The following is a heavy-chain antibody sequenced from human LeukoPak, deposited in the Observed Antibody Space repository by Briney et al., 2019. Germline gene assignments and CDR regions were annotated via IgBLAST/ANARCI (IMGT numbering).Heavy chain of an antibody. J-gene: IGHJ4*02. CDR3: AKSLTEMNPFDY. CDR2: IIPILGIA. Sequence: ASVKVSCKASGGTFSSYAISWVRQAPGQGLEWMGRIIPILGIANYAQKFQGRVTITADKSTSTAYMELSSLRSEDTAVYYCAKSLTEMNPFDYWGQETLVTSSS. V-gene: IGHV1-69*04. D-gene: IGHD7-27*01. CDR1: GGTFSSYA.